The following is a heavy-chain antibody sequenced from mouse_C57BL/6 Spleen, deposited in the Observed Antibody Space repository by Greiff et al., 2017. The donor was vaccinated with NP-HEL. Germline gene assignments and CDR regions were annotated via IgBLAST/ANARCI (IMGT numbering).Heavy chain of an antibody. Sequence: VQLQQSGAELVKPGASVKLSCKASGYTFTSYWMHWVKQRPGQGLEWIGMIHPNSGSTNYNEKFKSKATLTVDKSSSTAYMQLSSLTSADSAVYYCARANGYYVRYWRQCTTLTVSS. CDR1: GYTFTSYW. CDR2: IHPNSGST. CDR3: ARANGYYVRY. J-gene: IGHJ2*01. D-gene: IGHD2-3*01. V-gene: IGHV1-64*01.